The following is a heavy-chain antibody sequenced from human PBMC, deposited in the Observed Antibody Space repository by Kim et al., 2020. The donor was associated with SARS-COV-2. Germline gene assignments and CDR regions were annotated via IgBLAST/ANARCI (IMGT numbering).Heavy chain of an antibody. V-gene: IGHV1-2*02. D-gene: IGHD3-16*02. CDR2: INPNSGGT. CDR3: ARDPLWDYVWGSYPPEYYFDY. J-gene: IGHJ4*02. CDR1: GYTFTGYY. Sequence: ASVKVSCKASGYTFTGYYMHWVRQAPGQGLEWMGWINPNSGGTNYAQKFQGRVTMTRDTSISTAYMELSRLRSDDTAVYYCARDPLWDYVWGSYPPEYYFDYWGQGTLVTVSS.